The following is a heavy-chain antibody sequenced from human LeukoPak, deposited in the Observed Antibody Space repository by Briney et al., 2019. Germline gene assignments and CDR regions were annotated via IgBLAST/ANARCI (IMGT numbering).Heavy chain of an antibody. CDR1: GGSISYYY. CDR3: ARGTAVAPERAFDI. J-gene: IGHJ3*02. D-gene: IGHD6-13*01. Sequence: SETLTLTCSLSGGSISYYYWSWIRQPAGKGLEWIGRIYSSGSTDYNPSLKSRVTMSVDTSKIQFSLKMSSVTAAGTAVYYCARGTAVAPERAFDIWGQGTMVTVSS. CDR2: IYSSGST. V-gene: IGHV4-4*07.